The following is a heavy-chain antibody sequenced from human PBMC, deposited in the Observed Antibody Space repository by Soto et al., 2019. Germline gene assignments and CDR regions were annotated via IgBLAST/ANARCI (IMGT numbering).Heavy chain of an antibody. CDR1: GYDFNIYW. CDR3: ARRVHSYSPGGGLDV. V-gene: IGHV5-51*03. J-gene: IGHJ6*02. CDR2: VYPDDSDT. D-gene: IGHD4-4*01. Sequence: EVQLVPSGAEVKKPGESLMVSCKASGYDFNIYWIGWVRQLPGKGLEWMGVVYPDDSDTIYSPSFQGLVTISVDKSIRTAYLQWSSLKVSDTAMYYCARRVHSYSPGGGLDVWGQGITVIVSS.